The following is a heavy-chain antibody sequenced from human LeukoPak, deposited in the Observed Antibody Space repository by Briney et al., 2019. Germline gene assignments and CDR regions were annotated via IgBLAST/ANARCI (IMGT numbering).Heavy chain of an antibody. Sequence: GGSLRLSCAASGFPFSSYSMNWVRQAPGKGLEWVSSISSSSSYIYYADTVKGRFTISRDNAKNSLYLQMNSLRAEDTAVYYCARDEEMATIGAFDYWGQGTLVTVSS. CDR3: ARDEEMATIGAFDY. CDR2: ISSSSSYI. D-gene: IGHD5-24*01. V-gene: IGHV3-21*01. CDR1: GFPFSSYS. J-gene: IGHJ4*02.